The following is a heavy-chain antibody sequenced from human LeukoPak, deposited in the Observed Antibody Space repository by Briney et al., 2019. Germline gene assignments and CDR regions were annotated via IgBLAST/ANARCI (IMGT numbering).Heavy chain of an antibody. CDR1: GFTVSNNY. V-gene: IGHV3-53*01. J-gene: IGHJ3*02. Sequence: GGSLRLSCAASGFTVSNNYMNWVRQAPGKGLEWVSLIYSGGTTYYADSMKGRFTISRDNSKNTLYLQMNSLRAEDTAVYYCARPSTYYYDSSGHGAFDIWGQGTMVTVSS. D-gene: IGHD3-22*01. CDR2: IYSGGTT. CDR3: ARPSTYYYDSSGHGAFDI.